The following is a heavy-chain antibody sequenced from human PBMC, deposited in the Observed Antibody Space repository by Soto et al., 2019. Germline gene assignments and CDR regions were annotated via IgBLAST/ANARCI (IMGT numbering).Heavy chain of an antibody. CDR1: GGTFSSYA. CDR2: IIPIFGTA. J-gene: IGHJ6*02. CDR3: ASAKDTAMVTLNYGMDV. V-gene: IGHV1-69*13. D-gene: IGHD5-18*01. Sequence: SVKVSCKASGGTFSSYAISWVRQAPGQGLEWMGGIIPIFGTANYAQKFQGRVTITADESTSTAYMELSSLRSEDTAVYYCASAKDTAMVTLNYGMDVWGQGTTVTVSS.